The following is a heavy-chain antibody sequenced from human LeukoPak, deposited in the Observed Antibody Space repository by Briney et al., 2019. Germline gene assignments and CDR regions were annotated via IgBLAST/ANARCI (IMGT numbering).Heavy chain of an antibody. V-gene: IGHV4-34*01. J-gene: IGHJ6*04. Sequence: SETLSLTCTVSGFSISSGYYWSWIRQPPGKGLEWIGEINHSGSTNYNPSLKSRVTISVDTSKNQFSLKLSSVTAADTAVYYCARRSRSSSRYSSSHLVDVWGKGTTVTVSS. D-gene: IGHD6-13*01. CDR2: INHSGST. CDR3: ARRSRSSSRYSSSHLVDV. CDR1: GFSISSGYY.